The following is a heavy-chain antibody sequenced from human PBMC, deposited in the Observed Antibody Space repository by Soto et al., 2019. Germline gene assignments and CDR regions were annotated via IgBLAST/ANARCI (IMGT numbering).Heavy chain of an antibody. CDR3: ARDLGGYSGYDPGVGWFDP. CDR2: INPSGGST. J-gene: IGHJ5*02. V-gene: IGHV1-46*01. D-gene: IGHD5-12*01. Sequence: ASVKVSCKASGYTFTSYYMHWVRQAPGQGLEWMGIINPSGGSTSYTQKFQGRVTMTRDTSTSTVYMELSSLRSEDTAVYYCARDLGGYSGYDPGVGWFDPWGQGTLVTVSS. CDR1: GYTFTSYY.